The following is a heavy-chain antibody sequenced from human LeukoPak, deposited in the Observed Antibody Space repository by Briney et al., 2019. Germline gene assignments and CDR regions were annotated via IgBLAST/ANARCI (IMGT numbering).Heavy chain of an antibody. CDR2: IYYSGST. CDR1: GGSLSGYY. J-gene: IGHJ5*02. D-gene: IGHD1-14*01. V-gene: IGHV4-59*01. CDR3: ARAALPGITGWFAP. Sequence: SETLSLTCTVSGGSLSGYYWTWIRLPPGRGLEWIGYIYYSGSTTYNPSLKSRVTISVDTSNNQFSLKLRSVTAADTAVYYCARAALPGITGWFAPWGEGTLVTVSS.